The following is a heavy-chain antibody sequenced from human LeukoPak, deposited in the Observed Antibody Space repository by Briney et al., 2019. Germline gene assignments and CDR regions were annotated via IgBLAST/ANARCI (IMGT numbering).Heavy chain of an antibody. V-gene: IGHV1-18*01. CDR2: ISAYNGNT. Sequence: ASVKVSCKASGYTFTSYGISWVRQAPGQGLEWMGWISAYNGNTNYAQKLQGRVTMTTDTSTTTAYMELRSLRSDDTAVYYCARGGSGGSTRGAYSYYYMDVWGKGTTVTVSS. CDR1: GYTFTSYG. CDR3: ARGGSGGSTRGAYSYYYMDV. D-gene: IGHD2-15*01. J-gene: IGHJ6*03.